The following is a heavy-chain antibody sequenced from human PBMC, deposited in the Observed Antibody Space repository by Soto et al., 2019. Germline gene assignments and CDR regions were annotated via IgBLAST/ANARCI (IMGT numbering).Heavy chain of an antibody. CDR3: ARVRGIAAAGSSRFDY. V-gene: IGHV4-30-4*01. D-gene: IGHD6-13*01. Sequence: SETLSLTCTVSGGSISSGDYYWSWIRQPPGKGLEWIGYIYYSGSTYYNPSLKSRVTISVDTSKNQFSLKLSSVTAADTAVYYCARVRGIAAAGSSRFDYWGQGTLVTVSS. J-gene: IGHJ4*02. CDR2: IYYSGST. CDR1: GGSISSGDYY.